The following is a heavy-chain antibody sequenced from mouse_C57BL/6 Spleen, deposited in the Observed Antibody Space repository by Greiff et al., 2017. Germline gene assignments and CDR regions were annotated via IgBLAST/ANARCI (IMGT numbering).Heavy chain of an antibody. D-gene: IGHD1-1*01. V-gene: IGHV1-7*01. CDR1: GYTFTSYW. CDR2: INPSSGYT. J-gene: IGHJ1*03. Sequence: VQGVESGAELAKPGASVKLSCKASGYTFTSYWMHWVKQRPGQGLEWIGYINPSSGYTKYNQKFKDQSTLTADKSSSTAYMQLSSLTYEDSAVYYCAREGITTVVATRYFGGWGTGTTVTVSS. CDR3: AREGITTVVATRYFGG.